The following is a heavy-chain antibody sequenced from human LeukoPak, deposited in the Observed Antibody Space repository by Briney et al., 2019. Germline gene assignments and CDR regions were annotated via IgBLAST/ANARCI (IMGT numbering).Heavy chain of an antibody. CDR2: INHSGGT. D-gene: IGHD4-23*01. V-gene: IGHV4-34*01. J-gene: IGHJ4*02. Sequence: SETLSLTCAVYGGSFSGYYWSWIRQPPGKGLEWIGEINHSGGTNYNPSLKSRVTISVDTSKNQFSLKLSSVTAADTAVYYCVVGNPQFDYWGQGTLVTVSS. CDR1: GGSFSGYY. CDR3: VVGNPQFDY.